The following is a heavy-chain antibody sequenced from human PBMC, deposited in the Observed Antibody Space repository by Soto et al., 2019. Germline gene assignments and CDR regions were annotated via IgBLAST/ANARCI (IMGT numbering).Heavy chain of an antibody. CDR1: GFTFSSYW. V-gene: IGHV3-7*01. Sequence: GSLRLSCAASGFTFSSYWMSWVRQAPGKGLEWLANIKQDGSEKYYVDSVKGRFTISRDNAKNSLYLQMNSLRAEDTAVYYCARVGAAAGDFDYWGQGTLVTVYS. CDR2: IKQDGSEK. J-gene: IGHJ4*02. CDR3: ARVGAAAGDFDY. D-gene: IGHD6-13*01.